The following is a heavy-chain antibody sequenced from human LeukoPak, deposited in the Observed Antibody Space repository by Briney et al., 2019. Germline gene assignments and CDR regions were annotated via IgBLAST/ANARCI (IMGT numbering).Heavy chain of an antibody. CDR3: AKDLGWIGDYDILTGYYPLDY. CDR1: GFTFSSYG. CDR2: ISGSGGST. V-gene: IGHV3-23*01. J-gene: IGHJ4*02. D-gene: IGHD3-9*01. Sequence: GGSLRLSCAASGFTFSSYGMSWVRQAPGKGLEWVSAISGSGGSTYYADSVKGRFTISRDNSKNTLYLQMNSLRAEDTAVYYCAKDLGWIGDYDILTGYYPLDYWGQGTLVTVSS.